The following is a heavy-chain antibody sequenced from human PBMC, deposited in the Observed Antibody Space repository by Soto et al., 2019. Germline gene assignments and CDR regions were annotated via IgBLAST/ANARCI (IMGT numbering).Heavy chain of an antibody. J-gene: IGHJ6*02. Sequence: GGSLRLSCAASGFTFSSYGMHWVRQAPGKGLEWVAVISYDGSNKYYADTEKSRFTISRDNSKNTLYLQMNSLRAEDTAVYYCAKDQSALSYDILTGYTPYGMDVWGQGTTVTVSS. CDR2: ISYDGSNK. V-gene: IGHV3-30*18. CDR1: GFTFSSYG. D-gene: IGHD3-9*01. CDR3: AKDQSALSYDILTGYTPYGMDV.